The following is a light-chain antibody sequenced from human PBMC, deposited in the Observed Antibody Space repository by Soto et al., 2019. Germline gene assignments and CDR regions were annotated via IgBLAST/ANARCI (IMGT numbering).Light chain of an antibody. Sequence: EVVLTQSPGTLSLSPGEKASLSCRASQSTNYLTWYQQKPGQAPRLLIYGASNRATGIPDRFSGSGSGTDFTLTISRLEPEDFAVYYCQQYGGSPFTFGPGTKVDI. CDR3: QQYGGSPFT. CDR2: GAS. J-gene: IGKJ3*01. CDR1: QSTNY. V-gene: IGKV3-20*01.